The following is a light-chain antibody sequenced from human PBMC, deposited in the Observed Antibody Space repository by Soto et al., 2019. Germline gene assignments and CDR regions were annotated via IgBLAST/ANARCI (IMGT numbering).Light chain of an antibody. J-gene: IGKJ4*01. V-gene: IGKV3D-20*02. CDR2: GAS. CDR3: QQRSNWPSLT. Sequence: ELVLTQSPGIMSLSPGERAPHSCRASQSVSSSYLAWYQQKPGQAPTLLLYGASTRATGSPDRCSGSGSGTDFTLTISSLEPEDFAVYYCQQRSNWPSLTFGGGTKVDIK. CDR1: QSVSSSY.